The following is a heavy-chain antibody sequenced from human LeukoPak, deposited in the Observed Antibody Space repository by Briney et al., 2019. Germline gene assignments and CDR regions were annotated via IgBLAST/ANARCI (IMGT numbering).Heavy chain of an antibody. Sequence: PGGSLRLSCAASGFTFSSYWMSWVRQAPGKGLEWVANIKQDGSEKYYVDSVKGRFTISRDNAKNSLYLQMNSLRAEDTAVYYCAKDVFRGLVVVPAAIFDYWGQGTLVTVSS. CDR2: IKQDGSEK. V-gene: IGHV3-7*03. CDR3: AKDVFRGLVVVPAAIFDY. J-gene: IGHJ4*02. CDR1: GFTFSSYW. D-gene: IGHD2-2*01.